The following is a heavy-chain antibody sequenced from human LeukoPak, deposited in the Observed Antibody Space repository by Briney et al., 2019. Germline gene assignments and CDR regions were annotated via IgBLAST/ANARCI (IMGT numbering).Heavy chain of an antibody. CDR3: ARSPYCSSTSCYEDYYGMDV. Sequence: SETLSLTCTVSGGSISSYYWSWIRQPPGKGLEWIGYIYYSGSTNYNPSLKSRVTISVDTSKNQFSLKLSSVTAADMAVYYCARSPYCSSTSCYEDYYGMDVWGQGTTVTVSS. D-gene: IGHD2-2*01. CDR2: IYYSGST. J-gene: IGHJ6*02. V-gene: IGHV4-59*01. CDR1: GGSISSYY.